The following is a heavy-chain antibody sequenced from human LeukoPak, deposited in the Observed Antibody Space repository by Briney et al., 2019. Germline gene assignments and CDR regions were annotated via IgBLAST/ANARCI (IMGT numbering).Heavy chain of an antibody. D-gene: IGHD3-3*01. V-gene: IGHV4-38-2*01. CDR1: GYSISSGYY. CDR2: IYHSGST. CDR3: ARGRSPTIFGEVMVPDAFDI. Sequence: PSETPSLTCAVSGYSISSGYYWGWIRQPPGKGLEWIGSIYHSGSTYYNPSLKSRVTISVDTSKNQFSLKLSSVTAADTAVYYCARGRSPTIFGEVMVPDAFDIWGQGTMVTVSS. J-gene: IGHJ3*02.